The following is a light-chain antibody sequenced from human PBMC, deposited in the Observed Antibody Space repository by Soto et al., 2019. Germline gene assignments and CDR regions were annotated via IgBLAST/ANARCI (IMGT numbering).Light chain of an antibody. V-gene: IGLV2-23*01. CDR3: CSYGSSTTYV. J-gene: IGLJ1*01. CDR1: SSDMGAYDY. Sequence: QSVLTQPASLSGSPGQSITISCTGTSSDMGAYDYVSWYQHHPGNTPKLMIYEGSRRPSGVSDRFSGSKSGNTASLTISGLQAEDEADYYCCSYGSSTTYVFGSGTKVTVL. CDR2: EGS.